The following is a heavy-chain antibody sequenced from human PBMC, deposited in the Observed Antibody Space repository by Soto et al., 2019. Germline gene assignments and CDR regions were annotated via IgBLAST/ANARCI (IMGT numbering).Heavy chain of an antibody. CDR1: GYSFSYYG. CDR2: ISPFNGVA. CDR3: ARDHMVRGEGHWFDP. J-gene: IGHJ5*02. D-gene: IGHD3-10*01. Sequence: GASVKVSCKASGYSFSYYGITWVRQAPGQGLEWVGWISPFNGVAHYAPKLQDRVTVTTDTSTSTAYMDLRSLRPDDTAVYYCARDHMVRGEGHWFDPWGPGTLVTVSS. V-gene: IGHV1-18*01.